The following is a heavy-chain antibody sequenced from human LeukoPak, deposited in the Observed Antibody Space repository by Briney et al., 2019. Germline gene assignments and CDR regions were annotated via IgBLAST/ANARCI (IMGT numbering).Heavy chain of an antibody. V-gene: IGHV1-3*01. J-gene: IGHJ4*02. CDR2: INAGNGNT. CDR1: GYTFTSYA. CDR3: ARGGGHWNEPEVY. Sequence: ASVKVSCKASGYTFTSYAMHWVRQAPGQRLEWMGWINAGNGNTKYSQKFQGRVTITRDTSASTAYMELSSLRSEDTAVYYCARGGGHWNEPEVYWGQGTLVTVSS. D-gene: IGHD1-1*01.